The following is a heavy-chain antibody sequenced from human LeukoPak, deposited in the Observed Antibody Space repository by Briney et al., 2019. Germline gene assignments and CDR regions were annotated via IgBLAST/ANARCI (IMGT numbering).Heavy chain of an antibody. J-gene: IGHJ4*02. CDR2: FDPEDGET. CDR1: GYTLTGLS. Sequence: ASVKVSCKVSGYTLTGLSMHWVRQAPGKGLEWMGGFDPEDGETIYAQKFQGRVTMTEDTSTDTAYMELSSLRSEDTAVYYCATVYSGYDPSSPLSGWGQGTLVTVSS. D-gene: IGHD5-12*01. V-gene: IGHV1-24*01. CDR3: ATVYSGYDPSSPLSG.